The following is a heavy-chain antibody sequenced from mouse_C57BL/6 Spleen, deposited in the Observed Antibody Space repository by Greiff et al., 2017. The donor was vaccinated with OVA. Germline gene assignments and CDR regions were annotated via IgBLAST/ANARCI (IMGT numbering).Heavy chain of an antibody. D-gene: IGHD2-5*01. CDR1: GYTFTSYW. J-gene: IGHJ4*01. CDR3: ARPSKNYAMDY. V-gene: IGHV1-69*01. CDR2: IDPSDSYT. Sequence: QVHVKQPGAELVMPGASVKLSCKASGYTFTSYWMHWVKQRPGQGLEWIGEIDPSDSYTNYNQKFKGKSTLTVDKSSSTAYMQLSSLTSEDSAVYYCARPSKNYAMDYWGQGTSVTVSS.